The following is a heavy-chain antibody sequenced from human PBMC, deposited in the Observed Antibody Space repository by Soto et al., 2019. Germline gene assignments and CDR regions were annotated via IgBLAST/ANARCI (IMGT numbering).Heavy chain of an antibody. CDR2: IYYSGST. CDR3: ARVFSDSSSFFDP. CDR1: GGSISSGGYY. J-gene: IGHJ5*02. V-gene: IGHV4-31*03. Sequence: PSETLSLTCTVSGGSISSGGYYWSWIRQHPGKGLEWIGYIYYSGSTYYNPSLKSRVTISVDTSKNQFSLKLSSVTAADTAVYYCARVFSDSSSFFDPWGQGMLVTVSS. D-gene: IGHD6-13*01.